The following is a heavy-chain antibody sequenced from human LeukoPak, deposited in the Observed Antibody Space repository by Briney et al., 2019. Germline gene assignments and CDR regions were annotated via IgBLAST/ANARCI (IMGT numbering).Heavy chain of an antibody. V-gene: IGHV4-39*07. CDR3: ARGQNAAHYYQYYYMDV. Sequence: PSETLSLTCTVSGGSISSSSYYWGWIRQPPGKGLEWIGSIYYRGTTYYNPSLKSRVTISLDTSKNQFSLKLSSVTAADTAVYYCARGQNAAHYYQYYYMDVWGKGTTVTISS. CDR2: IYYRGTT. J-gene: IGHJ6*03. CDR1: GGSISSSSYY. D-gene: IGHD1-1*01.